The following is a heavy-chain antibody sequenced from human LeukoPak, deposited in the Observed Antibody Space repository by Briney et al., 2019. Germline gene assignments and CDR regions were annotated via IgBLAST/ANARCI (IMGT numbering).Heavy chain of an antibody. Sequence: GGSLRLSCAASRFIFSNYYMSWIRQTPGKGLEWIANIGADGSSEYYADSAKGRFTISRDNARNSLFQQMNSLRVEDTAAYFCARAGTYSGYKVFDNWGQGTLVTVSS. CDR2: IGADGSSE. D-gene: IGHD5-12*01. V-gene: IGHV3-11*01. J-gene: IGHJ5*02. CDR1: RFIFSNYY. CDR3: ARAGTYSGYKVFDN.